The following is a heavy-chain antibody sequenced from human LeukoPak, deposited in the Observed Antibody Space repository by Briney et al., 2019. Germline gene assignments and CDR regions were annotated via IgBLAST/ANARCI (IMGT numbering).Heavy chain of an antibody. CDR3: ARDKGQGEYYFDY. Sequence: PGGSLRLSCAASGFTFSSYSMNWVRQAPGKGLEWVSSISSSSYYIYYADSVKGRFTISRDNAKNSLYLQMHRLRAEDTAVYYCARDKGQGEYYFDYWGQGTLVTVSS. J-gene: IGHJ4*02. CDR1: GFTFSSYS. CDR2: ISSSSYYI. V-gene: IGHV3-21*01.